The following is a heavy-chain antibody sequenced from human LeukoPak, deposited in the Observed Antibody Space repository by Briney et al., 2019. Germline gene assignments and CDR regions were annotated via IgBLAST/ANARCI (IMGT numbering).Heavy chain of an antibody. Sequence: SETLSLTCAVYGGSFSGYYWSWIRQPPGKGLEWIGSIYYSGSTYYNPSLKSRVTISVDTSKNQFSLKLSSVTAADTAVYYCARPYCSSTSCSFDYWGQGTLVTVSS. CDR1: GGSFSGYY. CDR2: IYYSGST. D-gene: IGHD2-2*01. J-gene: IGHJ4*02. CDR3: ARPYCSSTSCSFDY. V-gene: IGHV4-34*01.